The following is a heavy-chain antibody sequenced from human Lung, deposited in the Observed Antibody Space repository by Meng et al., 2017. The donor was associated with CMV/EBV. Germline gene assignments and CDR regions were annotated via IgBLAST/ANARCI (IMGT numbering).Heavy chain of an antibody. V-gene: IGHV3-48*03. CDR2: ISSSGSTI. CDR3: ARYCSSTSCPLGYDAFDI. D-gene: IGHD2-2*01. Sequence: SCAASGFTFSSYEMNWVRQAPGKGPEWVSYISSSGSTIYYADSVKGRFTISRDNAKNSLYLQMNSLRAEDTAVYYCARYCSSTSCPLGYDAFDIXGQGXMVTVSS. J-gene: IGHJ3*02. CDR1: GFTFSSYE.